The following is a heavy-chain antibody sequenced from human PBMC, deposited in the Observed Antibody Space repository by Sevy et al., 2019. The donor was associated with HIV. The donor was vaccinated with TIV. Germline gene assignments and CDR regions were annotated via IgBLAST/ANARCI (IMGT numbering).Heavy chain of an antibody. J-gene: IGHJ4*02. Sequence: GWSLRLSCAASGFTFSSYAMHWVRQAPGKGLEWVAVISYDGSNKYYADSVKGRFTISRDNSKNTLYLQMNSLRAEDTAVYYCARDYRVVKVVVITSGYFDYWGQGTLVTVSS. CDR1: GFTFSSYA. D-gene: IGHD3-22*01. CDR2: ISYDGSNK. V-gene: IGHV3-30-3*01. CDR3: ARDYRVVKVVVITSGYFDY.